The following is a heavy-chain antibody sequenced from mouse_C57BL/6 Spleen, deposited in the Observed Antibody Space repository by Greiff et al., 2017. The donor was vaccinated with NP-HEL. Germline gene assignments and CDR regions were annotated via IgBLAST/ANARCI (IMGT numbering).Heavy chain of an antibody. CDR3: ARDGNYGFAY. Sequence: VQLQQSGPELVKPGASVKISCKASGYAFSSSWMNWVKQRPGKGLEWIGRIYPGDGDTNYKGKFKGKATLTADKSSSTAYMQRSSLTSEDSAVYFCARDGNYGFAYWGQGTLVTVSA. CDR1: GYAFSSSW. V-gene: IGHV1-82*01. CDR2: IYPGDGDT. J-gene: IGHJ3*01. D-gene: IGHD2-1*01.